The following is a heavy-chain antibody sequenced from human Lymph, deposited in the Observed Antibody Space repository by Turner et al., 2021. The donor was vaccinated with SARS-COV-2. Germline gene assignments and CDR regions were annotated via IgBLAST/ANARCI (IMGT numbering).Heavy chain of an antibody. CDR3: ARDDREFWSGYYTHYYYYGMDV. Sequence: QVQLVESGGGVVQPGRSLRLSCAASGFTFGSFAMHWVRQAPGKGLEWVAVLSYDGSNKNYADSVKGRFTISRDNSKNTLYLQMNSLRAEDTAVYYCARDDREFWSGYYTHYYYYGMDVWGQGTTVTVSS. V-gene: IGHV3-30*04. D-gene: IGHD3-3*01. CDR1: GFTFGSFA. CDR2: LSYDGSNK. J-gene: IGHJ6*02.